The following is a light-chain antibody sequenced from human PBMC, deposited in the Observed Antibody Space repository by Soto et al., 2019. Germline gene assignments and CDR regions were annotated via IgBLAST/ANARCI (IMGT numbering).Light chain of an antibody. Sequence: QSLLTQPPSVSAAPGQKVTISCSGTTSNVDWYQQVPGTAPKLLVYDNNKRPSGIPDRFSGSRSGTSATLGITGLQTGDEADYYCSTWDSGLSTGVFGGGTKLTVL. CDR3: STWDSGLSTGV. V-gene: IGLV1-51*01. CDR1: TSNV. J-gene: IGLJ3*02. CDR2: DNN.